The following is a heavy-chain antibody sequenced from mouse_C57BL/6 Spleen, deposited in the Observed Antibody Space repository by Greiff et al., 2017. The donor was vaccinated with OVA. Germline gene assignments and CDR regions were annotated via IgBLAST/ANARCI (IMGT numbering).Heavy chain of an antibody. J-gene: IGHJ2*01. Sequence: EVKLMESGGDLVKPGGSLKLSCAASGFTFSSYGMSWVRQTPDKRLEWVATISSGGSYTYYPDSVKGRFTISRDNAKNTLYLQMSSLKSEDTAMYYCARRGDYSKWYYFDYWGQGTTLTVSS. V-gene: IGHV5-6*02. D-gene: IGHD2-5*01. CDR2: ISSGGSYT. CDR1: GFTFSSYG. CDR3: ARRGDYSKWYYFDY.